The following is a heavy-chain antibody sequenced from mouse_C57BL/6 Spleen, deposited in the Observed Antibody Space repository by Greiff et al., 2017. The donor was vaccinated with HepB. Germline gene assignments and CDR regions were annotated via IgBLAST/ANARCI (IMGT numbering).Heavy chain of an antibody. Sequence: QVQLQQSGAELVKPGASVKLSCKASGYTFTEYTIHWVKQRSGKGLEWIGWFYPGSGSIKYNEKFKDKATLTADKSSSTVYMELSRLTSEDSAVYFFARHEWMGYVYDVVFDCWGQGTTLTVSS. CDR2: FYPGSGSI. J-gene: IGHJ2*01. V-gene: IGHV1-62-2*01. CDR1: GYTFTEYT. D-gene: IGHD2-2*01. CDR3: ARHEWMGYVYDVVFDC.